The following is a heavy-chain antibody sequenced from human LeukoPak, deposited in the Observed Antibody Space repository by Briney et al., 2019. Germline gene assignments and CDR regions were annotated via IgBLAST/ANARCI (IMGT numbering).Heavy chain of an antibody. J-gene: IGHJ4*02. D-gene: IGHD6-19*01. Sequence: GGSLRLSCAASGFTFSSYGMHWVRQAPGKGLEWVAVIWYDGSNKYYADSVKGRFTISRDNSKNTLYLQMNSLRAEDTAVYYCAREYSSGWHKTFDYWGQGTLVTVSS. CDR2: IWYDGSNK. V-gene: IGHV3-33*01. CDR1: GFTFSSYG. CDR3: AREYSSGWHKTFDY.